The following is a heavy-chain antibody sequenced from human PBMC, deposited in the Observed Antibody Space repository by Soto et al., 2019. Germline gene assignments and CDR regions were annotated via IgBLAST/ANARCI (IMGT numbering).Heavy chain of an antibody. D-gene: IGHD6-19*01. J-gene: IGHJ3*02. Sequence: QVQLVQSGAEVKKPGSSVKVSCKASGGTFSSYAISWVRQAPGQGLEWMGGIIPIFGTANYAQKFQCRVTITADESTSTAYMELSSLRSEDTAVYYCARDRLTAVAGTTDAFDIWGQGTMVTVSS. CDR1: GGTFSSYA. V-gene: IGHV1-69*12. CDR3: ARDRLTAVAGTTDAFDI. CDR2: IIPIFGTA.